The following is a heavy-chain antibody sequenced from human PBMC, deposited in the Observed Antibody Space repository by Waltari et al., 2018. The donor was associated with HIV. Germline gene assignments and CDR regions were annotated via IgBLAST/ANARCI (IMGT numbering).Heavy chain of an antibody. D-gene: IGHD3-3*01. J-gene: IGHJ5*02. CDR3: ARLGRSRFLEWIPFDP. V-gene: IGHV1-69*12. Sequence: QVQLVQSGAEVKKPGSSVKVSCKASGGTFSSYAISWVRQAPGQGLEWMGGIIPMSGTTNYAQKFQGRVTITADESTSTANMELNSLKSEDTAVYYCARLGRSRFLEWIPFDPWGQGTLVTVSS. CDR1: GGTFSSYA. CDR2: IIPMSGTT.